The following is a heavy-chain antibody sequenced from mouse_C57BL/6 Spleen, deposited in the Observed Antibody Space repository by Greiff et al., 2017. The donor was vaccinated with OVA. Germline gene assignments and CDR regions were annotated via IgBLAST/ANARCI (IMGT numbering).Heavy chain of an antibody. CDR1: GFSLTSYG. V-gene: IGHV2-5*01. CDR2: IWRGGST. Sequence: QVQLQQSGPGLVQPSQSLPITCTVSGFSLTSYGVHWVRQSPGKGLEWLGVIWRGGSTDYNAAFMSRLSITKDNSKSQVFFKMNSLQADDTAIYYCAKEGASDGYYYFDYWGQGTTLTVSS. J-gene: IGHJ2*01. CDR3: AKEGASDGYYYFDY. D-gene: IGHD2-3*01.